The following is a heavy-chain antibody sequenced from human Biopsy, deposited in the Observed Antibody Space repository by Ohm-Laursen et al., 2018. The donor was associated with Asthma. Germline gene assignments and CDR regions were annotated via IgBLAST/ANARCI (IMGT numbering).Heavy chain of an antibody. V-gene: IGHV3-53*01. CDR1: LFSVSSAY. J-gene: IGHJ4*02. D-gene: IGHD3-22*01. CDR2: LSRGGTS. CDR3: ARGDSSNWSHYYFDY. Sequence: SLILSCTSSLFSVSSAYIFWVLPAPWQGLAWVSVLSRGGTSPTADSVRGRFPISRDYSKNPLYLQMHSLRAEDTAVYYCARGDSSNWSHYYFDYWGQGTLVTVSS.